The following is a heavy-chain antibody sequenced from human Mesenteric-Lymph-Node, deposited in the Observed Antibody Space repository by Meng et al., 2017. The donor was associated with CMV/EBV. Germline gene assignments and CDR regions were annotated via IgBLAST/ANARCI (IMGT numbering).Heavy chain of an antibody. Sequence: CPCSGFSLSTSGVGVGWIRQPPGKALEWLALIYWDDDRRYSPSLKRRLTITKDASKNQVVLTMTDMDPVDTATFFCALRRGGYFFDYWGQGTLVTVSS. CDR1: GFSLSTSGVG. V-gene: IGHV2-5*02. J-gene: IGHJ4*02. CDR3: ALRRGGYFFDY. D-gene: IGHD3-16*01. CDR2: IYWDDDR.